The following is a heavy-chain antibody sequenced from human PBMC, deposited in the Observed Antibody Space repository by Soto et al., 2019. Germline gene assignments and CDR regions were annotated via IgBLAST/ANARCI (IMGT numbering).Heavy chain of an antibody. V-gene: IGHV4-31*03. CDR2: IYYSGST. CDR3: ARDRGKGLLWSSSYYYGMDV. J-gene: IGHJ6*02. CDR1: GGSISSGGYY. Sequence: SETLSLTCTVSGGSISSGGYYWSWIRQHPGKGLEWIGYIYYSGSTYYNPSLKSRVTISVDTSKNQFSLKLSSVTAADTAVYYCARDRGKGLLWSSSYYYGMDVWGQGTTVTVSS. D-gene: IGHD3-10*01.